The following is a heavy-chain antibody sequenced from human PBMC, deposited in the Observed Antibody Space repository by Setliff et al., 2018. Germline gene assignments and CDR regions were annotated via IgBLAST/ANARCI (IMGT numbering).Heavy chain of an antibody. Sequence: GGSLRLSCAASGFTISNYWMHWVRQAPGKGLVWVSRSNSDGSSTTYADSVKGRFTISRDNAKNTLFLQMNSLRFEDTAVYYCARVLHWTGSPYYYYHYMDVWGKGTTVTVSS. CDR1: GFTISNYW. CDR3: ARVLHWTGSPYYYYHYMDV. CDR2: SNSDGSST. D-gene: IGHD2-8*02. V-gene: IGHV3-74*01. J-gene: IGHJ6*03.